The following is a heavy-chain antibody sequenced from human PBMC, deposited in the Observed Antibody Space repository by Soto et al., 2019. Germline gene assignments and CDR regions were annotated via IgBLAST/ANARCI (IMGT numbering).Heavy chain of an antibody. D-gene: IGHD4-17*01. J-gene: IGHJ4*02. Sequence: EVQLVESGGGLVQPGRSLRLSFAASGFTFDDYAMHWVRQAPGKGLEWVSGISWNSGTMGYADSVRGRFTISRDNAXXTLHLLTGSLRADDAALYYCATSYVAGVYGDCVDYWGQGTLVTVSS. CDR3: ATSYVAGVYGDCVDY. CDR1: GFTFDDYA. V-gene: IGHV3-9*01. CDR2: ISWNSGTM.